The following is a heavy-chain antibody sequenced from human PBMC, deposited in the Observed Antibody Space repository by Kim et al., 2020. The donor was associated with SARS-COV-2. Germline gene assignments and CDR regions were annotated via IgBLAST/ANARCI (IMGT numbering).Heavy chain of an antibody. CDR1: GFTFSSYA. CDR2: LSGNGGTT. CDR3: AKVGYGPYVGRDYFDS. J-gene: IGHJ4*02. V-gene: IGHV3-23*01. Sequence: GGSLRLSCAASGFTFSSYAMSWIRQAPGKGLELVSALSGNGGTTYYPDPLKGRFTISRDSSKNTLFLQMNTLRAEDTAVYYCAKVGYGPYVGRDYFDSWGQRPLVPVSS. D-gene: IGHD4-17*01.